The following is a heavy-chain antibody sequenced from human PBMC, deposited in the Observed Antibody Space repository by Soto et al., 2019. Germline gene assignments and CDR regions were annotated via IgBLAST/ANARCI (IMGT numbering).Heavy chain of an antibody. D-gene: IGHD3-3*01. J-gene: IGHJ6*02. Sequence: GSLRLSCAASGFTFSSYAMSWVRQAPGKGLEWVSAISGSGGSTYYADSVKGRFTISRDNSKNTLYLQMSSLRAEDTAVYYFAKVSAYDFWSGYSSYYYYYGMDVWGQGTTVTVSS. V-gene: IGHV3-23*01. CDR2: ISGSGGST. CDR3: AKVSAYDFWSGYSSYYYYYGMDV. CDR1: GFTFSSYA.